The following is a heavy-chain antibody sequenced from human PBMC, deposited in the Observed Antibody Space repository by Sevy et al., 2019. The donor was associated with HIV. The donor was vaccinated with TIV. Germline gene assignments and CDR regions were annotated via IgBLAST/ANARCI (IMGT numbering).Heavy chain of an antibody. CDR2: ISSGSGFI. CDR3: AREKTILEGRYGMDV. CDR1: GFTFSTYN. J-gene: IGHJ6*02. Sequence: GGSLRLSCATSGFTFSTYNMNWVRQAPGRGLEWASSISSGSGFIFYADSVKGRFTISRDNAKNSLDLQMNSLRAEDAAVYYCAREKTILEGRYGMDVWGQWTTVTVSS. V-gene: IGHV3-21*01. D-gene: IGHD3-3*01.